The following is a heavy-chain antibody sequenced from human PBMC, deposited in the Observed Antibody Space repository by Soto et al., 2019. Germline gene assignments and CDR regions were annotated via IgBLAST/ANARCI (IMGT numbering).Heavy chain of an antibody. CDR1: GGSISSGGYY. J-gene: IGHJ5*02. D-gene: IGHD6-13*01. Sequence: QVQLQESGPGLVKPSQTLSLTCTVSGGSISSGGYYWSWIRQHPGKGLEWIGYIYYSGGTSYNPSLKRRVTISVDTSKNQFSLKLSSVTAADTAVYYCARALYSRPKPSWFDPWGQGTLVTVSS. V-gene: IGHV4-31*03. CDR2: IYYSGGT. CDR3: ARALYSRPKPSWFDP.